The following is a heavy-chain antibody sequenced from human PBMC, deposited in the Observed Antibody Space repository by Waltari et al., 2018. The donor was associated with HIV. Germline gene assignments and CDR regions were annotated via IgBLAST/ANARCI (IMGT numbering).Heavy chain of an antibody. CDR1: GYTFSNYY. J-gene: IGHJ4*02. V-gene: IGHV1-46*01. D-gene: IGHD2-15*01. CDR2: INPGCGSA. CDR3: ARHRSPSYSVMVVVKGSYDY. Sequence: QVQLVQSGAEVKKPGASVKVSCKASGYTFSNYYIHWMRQAPGQGLEWMGIINPGCGSASYAEKFEGRVTMTRDTSANTLYMELRSLTSEDTAVYYCARHRSPSYSVMVVVKGSYDYWGQGTLVTVSS.